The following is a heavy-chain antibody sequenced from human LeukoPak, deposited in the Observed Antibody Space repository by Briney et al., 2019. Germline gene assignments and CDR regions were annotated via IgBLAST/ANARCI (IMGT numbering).Heavy chain of an antibody. Sequence: ASVKVSCKASGYTFTGYYMHWVRQAPGQGLEWMGWINPNSGGTNYAQKFQGRVTMTRDTSISTAYMELSRLRSDDTAVYYCAREASLGYCSGGRCQYNWFDPWGQGTLVTVSS. CDR2: INPNSGGT. CDR3: AREASLGYCSGGRCQYNWFDP. CDR1: GYTFTGYY. J-gene: IGHJ5*02. D-gene: IGHD2-15*01. V-gene: IGHV1-2*02.